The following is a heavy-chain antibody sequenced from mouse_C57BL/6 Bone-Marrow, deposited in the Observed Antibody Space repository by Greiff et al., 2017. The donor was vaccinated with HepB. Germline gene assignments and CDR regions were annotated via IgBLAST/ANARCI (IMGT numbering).Heavy chain of an antibody. V-gene: IGHV5-12*01. J-gene: IGHJ1*03. CDR1: GFTFSDYY. D-gene: IGHD1-1*01. CDR3: AGRIATVVGWWYFDV. CDR2: ISNGGGST. Sequence: EVKLVESGGGLVQPGGSLKLSCAASGFTFSDYYMYWVRQTPEKRLEWVAYISNGGGSTYYPDTVKGRFTISRDNAKNTRYLHMSRLKSEDTAMYYCAGRIATVVGWWYFDVWGTGTTVTVSS.